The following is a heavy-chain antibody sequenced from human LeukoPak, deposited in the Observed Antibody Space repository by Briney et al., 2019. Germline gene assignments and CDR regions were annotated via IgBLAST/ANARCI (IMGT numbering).Heavy chain of an antibody. V-gene: IGHV5-51*01. Sequence: RGESLKISRKGSGYIFTTYWIAWVRQMPGKGLEWMGIIYPGDSDARYSPSFQGQVTISVDKSITTAYLQWSSLKASDTAIYYCARHLFSSGYFHLDYWGQGSLVTVSS. CDR3: ARHLFSSGYFHLDY. CDR2: IYPGDSDA. J-gene: IGHJ4*02. D-gene: IGHD5-12*01. CDR1: GYIFTTYW.